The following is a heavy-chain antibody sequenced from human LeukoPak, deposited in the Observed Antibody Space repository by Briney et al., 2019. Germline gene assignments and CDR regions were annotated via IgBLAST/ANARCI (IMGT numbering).Heavy chain of an antibody. CDR1: GGSISSSSYY. CDR3: ARANYYDSSGYSRGAFDI. CDR2: IYYSGST. D-gene: IGHD3-22*01. V-gene: IGHV4-39*07. J-gene: IGHJ3*02. Sequence: SETLSLTCTVSGGSISSSSYYWGWIRQPPGKGLEWIGSIYYSGSTYYNPSLKSRVTISVDTSKNQFSLKLSSVTAADTAVYYCARANYYDSSGYSRGAFDIWGQGTMVIVSS.